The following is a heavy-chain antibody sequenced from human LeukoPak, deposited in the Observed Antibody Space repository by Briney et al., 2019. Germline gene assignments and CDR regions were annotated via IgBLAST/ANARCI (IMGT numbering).Heavy chain of an antibody. CDR2: IYNSGTT. J-gene: IGHJ4*02. V-gene: IGHV3-53*01. D-gene: IGHD3-10*01. Sequence: HPGGSLRLSCAASGFTVSSTYMSWVRQAPGRGLEWASLIYNSGTTFYADSVQGRFTISRDNSKNTLYLQMNSLRAEDTAIYYCARDSSSFPNYFDFWGQGTLVTVSS. CDR3: ARDSSSFPNYFDF. CDR1: GFTVSSTY.